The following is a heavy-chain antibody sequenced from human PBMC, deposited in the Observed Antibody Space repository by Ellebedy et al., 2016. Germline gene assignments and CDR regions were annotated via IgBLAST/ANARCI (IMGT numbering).Heavy chain of an antibody. J-gene: IGHJ4*02. CDR1: GGSISSSSYY. CDR2: IYYSGST. CDR3: ARPYSSGWYY. D-gene: IGHD6-19*01. Sequence: SETLSLTYTVSGGSISSSSYYWGWIRQPPGKGLEWIGSIYYSGSTYYNPSLKSRVTISVDTSKNQFSLKLSSVTAADTAVYYCARPYSSGWYYWGQGTLVTVSS. V-gene: IGHV4-39*01.